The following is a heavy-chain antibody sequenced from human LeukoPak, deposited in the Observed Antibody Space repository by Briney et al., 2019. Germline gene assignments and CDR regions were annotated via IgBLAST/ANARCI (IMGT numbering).Heavy chain of an antibody. J-gene: IGHJ4*02. CDR3: ARQQWLASRFDY. CDR2: ISGSDT. D-gene: IGHD6-19*01. CDR1: GFTFTSYA. V-gene: IGHV3-23*01. Sequence: GGSLRLSCAASGFTFTSYAMSWVRQAPGKGLEWVSAISGSDTYYADSVKGRFTISSDNSKNTLYLQMESLRAEDTAVYFCARQQWLASRFDYWGQGTLLTVSS.